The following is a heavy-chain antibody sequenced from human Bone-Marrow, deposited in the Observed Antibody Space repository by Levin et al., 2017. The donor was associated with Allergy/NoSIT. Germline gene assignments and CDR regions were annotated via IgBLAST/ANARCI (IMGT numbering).Heavy chain of an antibody. D-gene: IGHD3-22*01. CDR1: GFTFSSYG. J-gene: IGHJ4*02. Sequence: GGSLRLSCAASGFTFSSYGMHWVRQAPGKGLEWVAVISYDGSNKYYADSVKGRFTISRDNSKNTLYLQMNSLRAEDTAVYYCAKLSGSGYYFDYWGQGTLVTVSS. V-gene: IGHV3-30*18. CDR3: AKLSGSGYYFDY. CDR2: ISYDGSNK.